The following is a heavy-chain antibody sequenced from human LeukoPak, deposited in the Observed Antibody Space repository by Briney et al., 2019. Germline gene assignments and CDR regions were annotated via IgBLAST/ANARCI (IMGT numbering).Heavy chain of an antibody. CDR3: ASEKGDYGYTAMVTNDY. J-gene: IGHJ4*02. Sequence: SVKVSCKASGGTFSSYAISWVRQAPGQGLEWMGRIIPILGIANYAQKFQGRVTITADKSTSTAYMELSSLRSEDTAVYYCASEKGDYGYTAMVTNDYWGQGTLVTVSS. CDR1: GGTFSSYA. V-gene: IGHV1-69*04. D-gene: IGHD5-18*01. CDR2: IIPILGIA.